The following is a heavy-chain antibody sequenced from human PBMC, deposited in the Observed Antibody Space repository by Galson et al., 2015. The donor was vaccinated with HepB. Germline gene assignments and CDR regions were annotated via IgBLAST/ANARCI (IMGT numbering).Heavy chain of an antibody. CDR2: IYTSGST. CDR1: GGSISSGSYY. V-gene: IGHV4-61*02. Sequence: LSLTCTVSGGSISSGSYYGSWIRQPAGTGLEWIGRIYTSGSTNYNPSLKSRVTMSVDTSKNQFSLKLSSVTAADTAVYYCARDAESDHAFDIWGQGTMVTVSS. J-gene: IGHJ3*02. CDR3: ARDAESDHAFDI. D-gene: IGHD3-10*01.